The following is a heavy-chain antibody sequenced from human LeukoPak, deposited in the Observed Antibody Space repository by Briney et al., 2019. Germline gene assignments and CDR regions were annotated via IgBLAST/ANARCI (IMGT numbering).Heavy chain of an antibody. V-gene: IGHV1-2*06. J-gene: IGHJ5*02. D-gene: IGHD2-2*01. CDR2: INPNSGGT. CDR3: ARGVRSSTNWFDP. CDR1: GYTFTGYY. Sequence: ASVKVSCKASGYTFTGYYMRWVRQAPGQGLEWMGRINPNSGGTNYAQKSQGRVTMTRDTSISTAYMELSRLRSDDTAVYYCARGVRSSTNWFDPWGQGTLVTVSS.